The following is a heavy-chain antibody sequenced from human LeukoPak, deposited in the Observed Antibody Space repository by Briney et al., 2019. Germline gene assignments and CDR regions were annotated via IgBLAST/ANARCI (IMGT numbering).Heavy chain of an antibody. J-gene: IGHJ4*02. Sequence: SETLSLTCAVYGGSFSGYYWSWIRQPAGKGLEWIGRIYTSGSTNYNPSLKSRVTMSVDTSKNQFSLKLSSVTAADTAVYYCARDGKGSGGSHDWYYFDYWGQGTLVTVSS. V-gene: IGHV4-4*07. CDR2: IYTSGST. CDR3: ARDGKGSGGSHDWYYFDY. CDR1: GGSFSGYY. D-gene: IGHD2-15*01.